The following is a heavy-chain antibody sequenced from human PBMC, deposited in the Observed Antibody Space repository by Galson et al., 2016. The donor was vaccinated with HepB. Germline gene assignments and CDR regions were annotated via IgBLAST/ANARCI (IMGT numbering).Heavy chain of an antibody. D-gene: IGHD6-6*01. CDR2: INPNSGGT. J-gene: IGHJ4*02. Sequence: SVKVSCKASGYTFTANYLHWVRQAPGQGLEWMGWINPNSGGTEYAQRFQGWLTLTGDTSMTTAYMELRSLRSDDTAVYFCAREIETGYFGAARGPFDYWGQGTLVTVSS. CDR1: GYTFTANY. V-gene: IGHV1-2*04. CDR3: AREIETGYFGAARGPFDY.